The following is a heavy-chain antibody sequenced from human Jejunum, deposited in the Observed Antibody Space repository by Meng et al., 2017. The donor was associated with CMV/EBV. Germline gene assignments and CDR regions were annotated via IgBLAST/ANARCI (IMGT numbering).Heavy chain of an antibody. J-gene: IGHJ4*02. CDR3: TKDQWWYDL. CDR2: IINSGDGT. D-gene: IGHD2-15*01. V-gene: IGHV3-23*01. Sequence: SCAASGFTFSSHAMSWVRQAPGRGLEWVASIINSGDGTYYADSVEGRFAISRDNSENTLFLQMGSLRAEDTALYYCTKDQWWYDLWGQGTLVTVSS. CDR1: GFTFSSHA.